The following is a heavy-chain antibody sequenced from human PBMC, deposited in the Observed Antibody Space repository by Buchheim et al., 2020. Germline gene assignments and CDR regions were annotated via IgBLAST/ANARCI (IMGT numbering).Heavy chain of an antibody. CDR3: ARVSVLGGMDV. V-gene: IGHV4-34*01. J-gene: IGHJ6*02. Sequence: QVQLQQWGAGLLKPSETLSLTCAVCGGSFSGYYWSWIRQPPGKGLEWIGEINHSGSTNYNPSLKSRVTISVDTSKNQFSLKLSSVTAADTAVYYCARVSVLGGMDVWGQGTT. D-gene: IGHD2-8*01. CDR1: GGSFSGYY. CDR2: INHSGST.